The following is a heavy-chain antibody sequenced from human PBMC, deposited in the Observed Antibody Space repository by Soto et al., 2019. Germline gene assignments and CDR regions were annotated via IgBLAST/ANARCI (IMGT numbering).Heavy chain of an antibody. V-gene: IGHV1-69*01. CDR1: GGTFSSYA. D-gene: IGHD3-10*01. Sequence: QVQLVQSGAEVKKPGSSVKVSCKASGGTFSSYAISWVRQAPGQGLEWMGGIIPIFGTANYAQKFQGRVTITADESTSTAYMELSSLRPEDTAVYYCARDNHYYGSGSYPGYYYGMDVWGQGTTLTVSS. CDR2: IIPIFGTA. CDR3: ARDNHYYGSGSYPGYYYGMDV. J-gene: IGHJ6*02.